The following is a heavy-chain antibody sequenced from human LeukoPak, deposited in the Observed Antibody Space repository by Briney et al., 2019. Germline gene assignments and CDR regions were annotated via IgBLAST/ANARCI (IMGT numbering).Heavy chain of an antibody. CDR1: GHSFNSYW. D-gene: IGHD5-12*01. J-gene: IGHJ4*02. CDR3: ARLPGIVATIERYFDY. CDR2: IYPGDSDT. Sequence: GESLKISCKGSGHSFNSYWIGWVRQMPGKGLEWMGIIYPGDSDTRYSPSFQGQVTISADKSISTAYLQWSSLKASDTAMYYCARLPGIVATIERYFDYWGQGTLVTVSS. V-gene: IGHV5-51*01.